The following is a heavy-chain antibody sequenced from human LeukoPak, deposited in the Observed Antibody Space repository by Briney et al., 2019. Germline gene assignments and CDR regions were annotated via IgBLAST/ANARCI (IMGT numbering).Heavy chain of an antibody. J-gene: IGHJ5*02. D-gene: IGHD3-10*01. CDR1: GGSISSGSYY. Sequence: SETLSLTCTVSGGSISSGSYYWSWIRQPAGKGLEWIGRIYTSGSTNYNPSLKSRVTISLDTSKNQFSLKLTSVTAADTAVYYCARASMVRGVPHPNWFDPWGQGTLVTVSS. CDR2: IYTSGST. V-gene: IGHV4-61*02. CDR3: ARASMVRGVPHPNWFDP.